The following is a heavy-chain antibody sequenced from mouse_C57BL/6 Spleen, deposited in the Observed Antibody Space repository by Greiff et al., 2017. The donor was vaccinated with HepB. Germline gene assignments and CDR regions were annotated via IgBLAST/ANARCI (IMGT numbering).Heavy chain of an antibody. CDR3: EEIYYGNYEK. Sequence: EVKLVESGPELVKPGASVKISCKASGYSFTGYYMNWVKQSPEKSLEWIGELNPSTGGTTYNQKFKAKATLTVDKSSSTAYMQLKSLTSEDNAVYYCEEIYYGNYEKWGQGTTLTDSS. D-gene: IGHD2-1*01. CDR2: LNPSTGGT. V-gene: IGHV1-42*01. CDR1: GYSFTGYY. J-gene: IGHJ2*01.